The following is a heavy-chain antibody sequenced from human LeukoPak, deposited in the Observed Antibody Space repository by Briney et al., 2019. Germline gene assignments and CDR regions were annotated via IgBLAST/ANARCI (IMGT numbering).Heavy chain of an antibody. D-gene: IGHD3-9*01. V-gene: IGHV3-66*01. J-gene: IGHJ4*02. CDR3: ARAGNYDILTGYYPFYFDY. Sequence: GGFLRLSCAASGFTVSSNYMSWVRQAPGKGLEWVSVIYSGGSTYYADSVKGRFTISRDNSKNTLYLQMNSLRAEDTAVYYCARAGNYDILTGYYPFYFDYWGQGTLVTVSS. CDR2: IYSGGST. CDR1: GFTVSSNY.